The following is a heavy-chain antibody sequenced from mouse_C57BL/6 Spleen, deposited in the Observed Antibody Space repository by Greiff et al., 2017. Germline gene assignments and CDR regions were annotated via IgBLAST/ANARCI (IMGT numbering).Heavy chain of an antibody. D-gene: IGHD2-4*01. CDR2: IYPGSGST. CDR3: ARLDDYGQGYAMDY. J-gene: IGHJ4*01. CDR1: GYTFTSYW. V-gene: IGHV1-55*01. Sequence: QVHVKQSGAELVKPGASVKMSCKASGYTFTSYWITWVKQRPGQGLEWIGDIYPGSGSTNYNEKFKSKATLTVDTSSSTAYMQLSSLTSEDSAVYYCARLDDYGQGYAMDYWGQGTSVTVSS.